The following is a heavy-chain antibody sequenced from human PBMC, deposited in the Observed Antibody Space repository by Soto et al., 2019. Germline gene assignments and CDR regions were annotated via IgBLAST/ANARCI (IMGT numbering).Heavy chain of an antibody. D-gene: IGHD3-3*01. CDR3: ARGEKGITIFGVVSPYGMDV. V-gene: IGHV4-31*03. CDR1: GGSINSGGYY. J-gene: IGHJ6*02. CDR2: IYYSGST. Sequence: PSETMSLTCTVCGGSINSGGYYWSWIRQHPGKGLEWIGYIYYSGSTYYNPSLKSRVTISVDTSKNQFSLKLSSVTAADTAVYYCARGEKGITIFGVVSPYGMDVWGQGTTVTSP.